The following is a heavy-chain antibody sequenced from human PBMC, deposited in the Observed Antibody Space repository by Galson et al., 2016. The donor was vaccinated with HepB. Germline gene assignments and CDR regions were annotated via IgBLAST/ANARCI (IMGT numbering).Heavy chain of an antibody. V-gene: IGHV2-5*02. D-gene: IGHD3-10*01. J-gene: IGHJ1*01. CDR3: AHSSGSGSYYFRYFHH. CDR2: IYWDDDK. Sequence: PALVKPTQTLTLTCTFSGFSLSTSGVGVGWIRQPPGRALEWLALIYWDDDKRYSPSLKSRLTITKDTSKNQVVLTVTNMDPVDTATYYCAHSSGSGSYYFRYFHHWGQGTLSPSHQ. CDR1: GFSLSTSGVG.